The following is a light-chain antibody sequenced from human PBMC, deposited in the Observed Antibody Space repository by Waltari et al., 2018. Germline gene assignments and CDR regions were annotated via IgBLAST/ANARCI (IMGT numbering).Light chain of an antibody. CDR3: ATWDYSLDGQV. CDR2: STN. V-gene: IGLV1-44*01. J-gene: IGLJ3*02. Sequence: QSVLTQPPSASGTPGQRVTISCSGSRSNIGAEVVNWYQVLPGTAPKLLIYSTNQRPSGGPERFSASKSGTSASLAISGLQSEDGADYYCATWDYSLDGQVFGGGTKLTVL. CDR1: RSNIGAEV.